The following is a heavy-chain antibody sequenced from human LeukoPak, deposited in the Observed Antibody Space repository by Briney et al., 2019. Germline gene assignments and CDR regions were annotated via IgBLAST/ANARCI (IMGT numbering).Heavy chain of an antibody. J-gene: IGHJ6*03. CDR3: AGVYCLGGYTVPRLDYYSMHV. V-gene: IGHV3-20*04. CDR2: INWNGGST. D-gene: IGHD3-22*01. Sequence: GGSLRLSCAASGFTFDDYGMSWIRQAPGKGLEWVSGINWNGGSTGYADSVKGRFTISRDNAKNSLYLQMNSLRAEDTALLYCAGVYCLGGYTVPRLDYYSMHVWAKASTVTVSS. CDR1: GFTFDDYG.